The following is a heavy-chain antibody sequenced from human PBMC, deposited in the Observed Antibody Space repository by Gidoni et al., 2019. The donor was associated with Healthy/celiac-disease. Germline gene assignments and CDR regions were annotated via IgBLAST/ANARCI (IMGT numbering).Heavy chain of an antibody. J-gene: IGHJ4*02. Sequence: QVQLQESGPGLVKPSETLSLTCTVSGGSISSYYWSWIRQPPGKGLEWIGYIYYSGSTNYNPSLKSRVTISVDTSKNQFSLKLSSVTAADTAVYYCARDAGFSSSSGGFDYWGQGTLVTVSS. D-gene: IGHD6-13*01. V-gene: IGHV4-59*01. CDR1: GGSISSYY. CDR2: IYYSGST. CDR3: ARDAGFSSSSGGFDY.